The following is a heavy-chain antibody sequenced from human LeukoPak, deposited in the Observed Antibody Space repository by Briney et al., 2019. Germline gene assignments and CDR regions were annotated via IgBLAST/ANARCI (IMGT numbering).Heavy chain of an antibody. D-gene: IGHD6-13*01. CDR1: GFTFDDYA. CDR2: ISWNSGSI. V-gene: IGHV3-9*01. J-gene: IGHJ3*02. Sequence: GRSLRLSCAASGFTFDDYAMHWVRQAPGKGREWVSGISWNSGSIGYADSVKGRFTISRDNAKNSLYLQMNSLRAEDTALYYCAKDTAAGTRGAFDIWGQGTMVTVSS. CDR3: AKDTAAGTRGAFDI.